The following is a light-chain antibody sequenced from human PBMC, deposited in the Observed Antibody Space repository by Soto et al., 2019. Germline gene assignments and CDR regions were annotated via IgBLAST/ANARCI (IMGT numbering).Light chain of an antibody. CDR1: QSVASY. CDR2: DAS. CDR3: QQRGNWPSLT. J-gene: IGKJ4*01. Sequence: EIVLTQSPATLSLSPGERATLSCRASQSVASYLAWYQQKPGQAPRLLFYDASNRAPGIPARFSGSGSGTDFTLTIDSLEPEDFAVYYCQQRGNWPSLTFGGGTKVDIK. V-gene: IGKV3-11*01.